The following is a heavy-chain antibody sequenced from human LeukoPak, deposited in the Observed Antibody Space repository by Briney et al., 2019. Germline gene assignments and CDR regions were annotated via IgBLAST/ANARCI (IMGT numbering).Heavy chain of an antibody. CDR1: GGSISSYY. Sequence: SETLSLTCTVSGGSISSYYWSWIRQPPGKGLEWIGYIYYSGSTNYNPSLRSRVTISQDTSKNQFSLKLSSVTAADTAVYYCAKSYDSSGYTTFAYWGRGTLVTVSS. V-gene: IGHV4-59*01. CDR2: IYYSGST. J-gene: IGHJ4*02. D-gene: IGHD3-22*01. CDR3: AKSYDSSGYTTFAY.